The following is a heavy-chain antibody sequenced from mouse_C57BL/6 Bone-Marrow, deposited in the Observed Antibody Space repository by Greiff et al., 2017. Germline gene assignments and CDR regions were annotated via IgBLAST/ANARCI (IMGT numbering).Heavy chain of an antibody. CDR1: GFNIKDDY. V-gene: IGHV14-4*01. J-gene: IGHJ3*01. D-gene: IGHD2-4*01. Sequence: VQLQQSGAELVRPGASVKLSCTASGFNIKDDYMHWVKQRPEQGLEWIGWIDPENGDTEYASKFQGKATITADTSSNTAYLQLSSLTSEDTAVHYCTTVISAWFAYWGQGTLVTVSA. CDR2: IDPENGDT. CDR3: TTVISAWFAY.